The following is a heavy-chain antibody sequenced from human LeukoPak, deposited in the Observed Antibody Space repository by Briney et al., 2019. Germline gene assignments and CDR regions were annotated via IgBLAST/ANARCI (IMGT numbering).Heavy chain of an antibody. V-gene: IGHV3-64D*06. CDR2: VTSDGGTT. J-gene: IGHJ4*02. Sequence: PGGSLRLSCSASGSTFSTYAMHWVRQAPGEELEYISGVTSDGGTTYHADSVKGRFTISRDNSKNTLYLQMSSLRVEDTAVYYCVKVSSTVGATYFDYWGQGTLVTVSS. CDR3: VKVSSTVGATYFDY. CDR1: GSTFSTYA. D-gene: IGHD1-26*01.